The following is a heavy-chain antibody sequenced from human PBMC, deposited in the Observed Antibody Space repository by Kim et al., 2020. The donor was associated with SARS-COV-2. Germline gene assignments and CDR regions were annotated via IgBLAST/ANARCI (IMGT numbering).Heavy chain of an antibody. CDR2: ISAYDGNT. Sequence: ASVKVSCKASGYTFINQGISWVRQAPDQGLEWMGWISAYDGNTNYAQKFQGRVTMTTDTSTTTAYMELRSLRSDDTAVYYCVRDFLHYYDSVGRDYWGQG. CDR3: VRDFLHYYDSVGRDY. V-gene: IGHV1-18*01. D-gene: IGHD3-22*01. J-gene: IGHJ4*02. CDR1: GYTFINQG.